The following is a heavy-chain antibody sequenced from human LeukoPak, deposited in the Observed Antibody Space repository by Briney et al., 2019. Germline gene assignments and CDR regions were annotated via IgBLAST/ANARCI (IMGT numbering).Heavy chain of an antibody. D-gene: IGHD2-2*01. CDR3: ARDLIHCSSTSCYSYGMDV. CDR1: GFTFSSYG. CDR2: IWYDGSNK. Sequence: GSLRLSCAASGFTFSSYGMHWVRQAPGKGLEWVAVIWYDGSNKYYADSVKGRYTISRDNSKNTLYLQMNSLRAEDTAVYYCARDLIHCSSTSCYSYGMDVWGQGTTVTVSS. J-gene: IGHJ6*02. V-gene: IGHV3-33*01.